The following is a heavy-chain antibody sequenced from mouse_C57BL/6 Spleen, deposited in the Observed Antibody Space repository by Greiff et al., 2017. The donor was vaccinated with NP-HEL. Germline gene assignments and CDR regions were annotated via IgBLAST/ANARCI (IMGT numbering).Heavy chain of an antibody. CDR3: ARRGSYYAMDY. Sequence: QVQLKESGPELVKPGASVKISCKASGYAFSSSWMNWVKPRPGKGLEWIGRIYPGDGDTNYNGKFKGKATLTADKSSSTAYMQLSSLTSEDSAVYFCARRGSYYAMDYWGQGTSVTVSS. CDR2: IYPGDGDT. CDR1: GYAFSSSW. J-gene: IGHJ4*01. V-gene: IGHV1-82*01.